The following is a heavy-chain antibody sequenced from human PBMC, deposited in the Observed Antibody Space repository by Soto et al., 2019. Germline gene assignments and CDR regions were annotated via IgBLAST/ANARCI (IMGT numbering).Heavy chain of an antibody. Sequence: VGSLRLSCSVFGFTFSSYAMHWVRQAPGKGLQYVSSISSNGVSTYYADSVKGRFTISRDNSKNTLYLQMSSLRVEDTAVYYCAKDRYVDYWGQGTLVTVSS. CDR1: GFTFSSYA. CDR3: AKDRYVDY. V-gene: IGHV3-64D*06. J-gene: IGHJ4*02. CDR2: ISSNGVST.